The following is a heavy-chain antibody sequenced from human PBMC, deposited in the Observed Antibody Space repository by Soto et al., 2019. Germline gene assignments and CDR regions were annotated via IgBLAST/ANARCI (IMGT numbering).Heavy chain of an antibody. Sequence: PSETLSLTCTVSXGTISSSNYYWGWIRQPPGKGLEWIGSIYYSGNTHYNPSLKSRVTVSVDTSKNQSSLKLSSVTAADTAVYYGARHWIQNTHFDYWGQGTQVTVSS. V-gene: IGHV4-39*01. CDR1: XGTISSSNYY. CDR2: IYYSGNT. D-gene: IGHD5-18*01. J-gene: IGHJ4*02. CDR3: ARHWIQNTHFDY.